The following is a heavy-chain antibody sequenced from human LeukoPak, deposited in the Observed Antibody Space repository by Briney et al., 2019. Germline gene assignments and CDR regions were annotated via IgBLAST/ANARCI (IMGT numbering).Heavy chain of an antibody. V-gene: IGHV3-21*04. CDR1: GLTFSSYS. CDR2: ISSSSSYI. D-gene: IGHD4-17*01. J-gene: IGHJ4*02. CDR3: AKGPTTVTTYYFDY. Sequence: GGSLRLSCAASGLTFSSYSMNWVRQAPGKGLEWVSSISSSSSYIYYADSVKGRFTISRDNSKNTLYLQMNSLRAEDTAVYYCAKGPTTVTTYYFDYWGQGTLVTVSS.